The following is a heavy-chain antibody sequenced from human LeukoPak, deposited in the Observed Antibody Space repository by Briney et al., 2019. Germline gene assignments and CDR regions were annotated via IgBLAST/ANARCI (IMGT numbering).Heavy chain of an antibody. CDR1: GYSISSGYY. J-gene: IGHJ6*03. CDR2: IYYSGST. V-gene: IGHV4-38-2*01. Sequence: SETLSLTCAVSGYSISSGYYWGWIRQPPGKGLEWIGSIYYSGSTYYNPSLKSRVTISVDTSKNQFSLKLSSVTAADTAVYYCARHGDIVVVPAAPPDYYYMDVWGKGTTVTVPS. CDR3: ARHGDIVVVPAAPPDYYYMDV. D-gene: IGHD2-2*01.